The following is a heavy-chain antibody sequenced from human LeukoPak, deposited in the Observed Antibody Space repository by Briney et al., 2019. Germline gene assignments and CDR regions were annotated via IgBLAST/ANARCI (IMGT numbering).Heavy chain of an antibody. Sequence: PGGSLRLSCAASGFTFSSYAMSWVRQAPGKGLEWVSSISSSSSYIYYADSVKGRFTISRDNAKNSLYLQMNSLRAEDTAVYYCARDSIPITGTTYFQHWGQGTLVTVSS. CDR2: ISSSSSYI. J-gene: IGHJ1*01. CDR3: ARDSIPITGTTYFQH. D-gene: IGHD1-20*01. V-gene: IGHV3-21*01. CDR1: GFTFSSYA.